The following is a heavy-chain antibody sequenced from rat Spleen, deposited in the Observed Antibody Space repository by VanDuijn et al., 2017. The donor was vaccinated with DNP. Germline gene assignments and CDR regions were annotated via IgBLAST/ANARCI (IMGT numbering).Heavy chain of an antibody. Sequence: EVQLVESGGGLVQPGRSLKLSCAASGFTFSDYNMAWVRQAPKKGLEWVATIIYDGSRTYYRDSVKGRFTISRDNAKSTLYLQMDSLRSEDTATYYCALLQWSDYSTPGAWGQGTSVTVSS. CDR1: GFTFSDYN. V-gene: IGHV5S10*01. D-gene: IGHD1-1*01. J-gene: IGHJ4*01. CDR2: IIYDGSRT. CDR3: ALLQWSDYSTPGA.